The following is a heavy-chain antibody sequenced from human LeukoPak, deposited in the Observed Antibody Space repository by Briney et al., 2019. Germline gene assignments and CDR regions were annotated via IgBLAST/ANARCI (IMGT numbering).Heavy chain of an antibody. Sequence: GGSLRLSCAASGFTFGSYAMSWVRQAPGKGLEWVSAISGSGGSTYYADSVKGRFTISRDNSKNTLYLQMNSLRAEDTAVYYCATSGTIFGVVIPYFDYWGQGTLVTVPS. CDR1: GFTFGSYA. CDR3: ATSGTIFGVVIPYFDY. V-gene: IGHV3-23*01. CDR2: ISGSGGST. J-gene: IGHJ4*02. D-gene: IGHD3-3*01.